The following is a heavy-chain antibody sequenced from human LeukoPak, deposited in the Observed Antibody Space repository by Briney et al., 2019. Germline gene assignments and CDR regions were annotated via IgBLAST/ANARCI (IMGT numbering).Heavy chain of an antibody. CDR1: GFTFSSYA. CDR2: ISGSGGST. V-gene: IGHV3-23*01. J-gene: IGHJ4*02. D-gene: IGHD3-10*01. CDR3: AKTSDSGSYFRHFDY. Sequence: PGGSLRLSCAASGFTFSSYAMSWVRQAPGKGLEWVSLISGSGGSTYYADSVKGQFIISRDNSKNTLFLQMHSLRADDTAVYYCAKTSDSGSYFRHFDYWGQGTLVTVSS.